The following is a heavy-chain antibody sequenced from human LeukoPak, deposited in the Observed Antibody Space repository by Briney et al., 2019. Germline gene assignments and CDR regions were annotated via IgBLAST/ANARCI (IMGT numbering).Heavy chain of an antibody. D-gene: IGHD2-2*02. CDR1: GYTFTSYG. J-gene: IGHJ6*02. CDR3: ARAYCSSTSCYIYYYYGMDV. Sequence: ASVKVSCKASGYTFTSYGISWVRQAPGQGLEWMGWISAYNGNTNYAQKLQGRVTMTTDTSTSTAYMELRSLRSDDTAVYYCARAYCSSTSCYIYYYYGMDVWDQGTTVTVSS. V-gene: IGHV1-18*01. CDR2: ISAYNGNT.